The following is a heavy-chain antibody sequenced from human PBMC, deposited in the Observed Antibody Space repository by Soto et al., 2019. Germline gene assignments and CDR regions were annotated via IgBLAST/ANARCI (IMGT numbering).Heavy chain of an antibody. CDR2: IHPSGRA. CDR1: GGSSSGSY. D-gene: IGHD1-26*01. J-gene: IGHJ4*02. Sequence: QVQLQPWGAGLLKPSETLSLTCAVHGGSSSGSYWSWIRQPPGMGLEWIGEIHPSGRADYSPSLKSRPSISLDTSMDQFSLKLTSVSAAVTAIYYCARGQDRAKVGFWGQGTPVTVSS. V-gene: IGHV4-34*02. CDR3: ARGQDRAKVGF.